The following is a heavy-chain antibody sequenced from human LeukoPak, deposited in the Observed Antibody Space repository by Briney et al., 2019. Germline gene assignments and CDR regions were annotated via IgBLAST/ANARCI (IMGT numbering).Heavy chain of an antibody. CDR3: ARDLNSYGGNFKSWAFDI. D-gene: IGHD4-23*01. CDR1: GFTFSSYE. CDR2: ISSSGSPI. V-gene: IGHV3-48*03. Sequence: GGSLRLSCAASGFTFSSYEMDWVRQAPGKGLEWVSYISSSGSPIYYPDSVKGRFTISRDNAKNSLYLQMNSLRAEDTAVYYCARDLNSYGGNFKSWAFDIWGQETMVTVSS. J-gene: IGHJ3*02.